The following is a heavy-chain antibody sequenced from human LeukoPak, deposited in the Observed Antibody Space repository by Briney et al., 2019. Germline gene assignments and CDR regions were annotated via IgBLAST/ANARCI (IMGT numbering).Heavy chain of an antibody. D-gene: IGHD3-22*01. CDR2: IYYSGST. CDR3: ASGWLSPVDFDY. Sequence: PSQTLSLTCTVSGGSISSGGYYWSWIRQHPGKGLEWIGYIYYSGSTYYNPSLKSRVTISVDTSKNQFSLKLSSVTAADTAVYYCASGWLSPVDFDYWGQGTLVTVSS. J-gene: IGHJ4*02. CDR1: GGSISSGGYY. V-gene: IGHV4-31*03.